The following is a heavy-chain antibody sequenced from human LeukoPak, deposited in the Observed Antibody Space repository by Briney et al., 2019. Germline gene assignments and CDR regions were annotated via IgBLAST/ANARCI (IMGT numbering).Heavy chain of an antibody. CDR3: VSFYETY. CDR1: GLTFRNYD. D-gene: IGHD2/OR15-2a*01. Sequence: GGSLRLSCAVSGLTFRNYDMSWVRQAPGKGLEWVSRISGDGVRTSYADSVKGRFTTSRDNSKNTLYLEMNSLRAEDTAVYYCVSFYETYWGRGTLVTVSS. CDR2: ISGDGVRT. V-gene: IGHV3-23*01. J-gene: IGHJ4*02.